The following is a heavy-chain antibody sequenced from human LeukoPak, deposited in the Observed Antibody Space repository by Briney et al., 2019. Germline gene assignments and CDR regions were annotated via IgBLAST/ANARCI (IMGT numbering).Heavy chain of an antibody. V-gene: IGHV4-38-2*01. Sequence: PSETLSLTCSVFGHSISSNYYWAWIRQPPGKGLEWSGSIYHSGSTFYNPSLRSRVTLSVDTSENHFSLKVKSVSATDTAVYYCARHDYYHFWSTLNWFDPWGQGTLVTVSS. J-gene: IGHJ5*02. CDR1: GHSISSNYY. CDR2: IYHSGST. CDR3: ARHDYYHFWSTLNWFDP. D-gene: IGHD3-3*01.